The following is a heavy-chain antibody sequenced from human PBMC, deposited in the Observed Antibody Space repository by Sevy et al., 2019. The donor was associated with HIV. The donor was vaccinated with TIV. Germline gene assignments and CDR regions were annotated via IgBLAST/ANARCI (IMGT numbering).Heavy chain of an antibody. CDR3: ARAVEDYSDSSAWDWYFDL. Sequence: GGSLRLSCAASGFSFAWYWMSWVRQTPEKGLEWVANINQDGSEKNYVDSVKGRFTISRDNAKNSLYLQMNSLRVEDTAVYYCARAVEDYSDSSAWDWYFDLWGRGTLVTVSS. J-gene: IGHJ2*01. V-gene: IGHV3-7*01. CDR2: INQDGSEK. CDR1: GFSFAWYW. D-gene: IGHD3-22*01.